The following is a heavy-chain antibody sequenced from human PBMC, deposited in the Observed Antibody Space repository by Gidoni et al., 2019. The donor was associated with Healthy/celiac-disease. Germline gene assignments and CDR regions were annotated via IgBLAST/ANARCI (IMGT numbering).Heavy chain of an antibody. J-gene: IGHJ2*01. V-gene: IGHV4-61*01. CDR1: GVSVSSGSYY. CDR2: IYYGGRA. D-gene: IGHD3-10*01. CDR3: ARDELPWYFDL. Sequence: QLQLQESGPGLVIPSETLSLACTVSGVSVSSGSYYWSWIRQPPGKGLEWIGYIYYGGRANYNPSLKSRVTISVDTSKNQFSLNLTSVTAADTAVYYCARDELPWYFDLWGRGTLVTVSS.